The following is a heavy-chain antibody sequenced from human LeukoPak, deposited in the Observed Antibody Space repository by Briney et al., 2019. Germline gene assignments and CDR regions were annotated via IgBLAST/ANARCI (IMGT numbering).Heavy chain of an antibody. V-gene: IGHV1-2*02. Sequence: ASVKVSCKASGYTFTGYFIHWVRQAPGQGLEWMGWINPNNGGTNYAQKFQGRVTMTRDMSTSTVYMEVSSLKSEDTAVYYCARDQVGASLDYWGQGTLVTVSS. J-gene: IGHJ4*02. CDR1: GYTFTGYF. CDR2: INPNNGGT. D-gene: IGHD1-26*01. CDR3: ARDQVGASLDY.